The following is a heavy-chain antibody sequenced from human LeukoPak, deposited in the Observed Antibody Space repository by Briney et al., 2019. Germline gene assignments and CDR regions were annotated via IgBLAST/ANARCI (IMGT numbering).Heavy chain of an antibody. D-gene: IGHD2-15*01. CDR1: GGSPSSYY. J-gene: IGHJ5*02. CDR2: IYTSGST. Sequence: SETLSLTCTVSGGSPSSYYWSWIRQPAGKGLEWIGRIYTSGSTNYNPSLTSRVTMSVDTSKNQFSLKLSSVTAADTAVYYCARGGLYCSGGSCPLWFDPWGQGTLVTVSS. CDR3: ARGGLYCSGGSCPLWFDP. V-gene: IGHV4-4*07.